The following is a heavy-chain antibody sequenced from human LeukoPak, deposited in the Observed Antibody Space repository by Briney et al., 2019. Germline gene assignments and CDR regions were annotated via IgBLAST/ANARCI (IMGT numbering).Heavy chain of an antibody. D-gene: IGHD3-22*01. CDR2: ISSSSSTI. V-gene: IGHV3-48*01. CDR1: GFTFSSYS. Sequence: GGSLRLSCAASGFTFSSYSMSWVRQAPGKGLEWVSYISSSSSTIYYADSVKGRFTISRDNAKNSLYLQMNSLRAEDTAVYYCARGLGITYYYDSSGYIYWGQGTLVTVSS. CDR3: ARGLGITYYYDSSGYIY. J-gene: IGHJ4*02.